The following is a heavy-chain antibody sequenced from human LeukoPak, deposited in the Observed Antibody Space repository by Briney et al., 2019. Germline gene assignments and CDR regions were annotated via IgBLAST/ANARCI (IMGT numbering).Heavy chain of an antibody. V-gene: IGHV1-8*01. CDR1: GYTFTSDD. CDR2: MNPNSGNT. CDR3: ARVRGSYYYYYYMDV. J-gene: IGHJ6*03. Sequence: ASVKVSCKASGYTFTSDDINWVRQATGQGLEWMGWMNPNSGNTGYAQKFQGRVTMTRNTSISTAYMELSSLRSEDTAVYYCARVRGSYYYYYYMDVWGKGTTVTISS. D-gene: IGHD1-26*01.